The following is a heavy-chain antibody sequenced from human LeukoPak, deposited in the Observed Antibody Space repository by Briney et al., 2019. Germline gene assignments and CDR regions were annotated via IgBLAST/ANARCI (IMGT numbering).Heavy chain of an antibody. Sequence: PSETLSLTCTVSGGSISSYYWSWIRQPPGKGLEWVSYISDSGSTIYYADSVKGRFTISRDIAKNSLYLQMNSLSDEDTAIYYCARDFGRWGQGTLVTVSS. J-gene: IGHJ5*02. CDR3: ARDFGR. CDR2: ISDSGSTI. CDR1: GGSISSYY. V-gene: IGHV3-48*02.